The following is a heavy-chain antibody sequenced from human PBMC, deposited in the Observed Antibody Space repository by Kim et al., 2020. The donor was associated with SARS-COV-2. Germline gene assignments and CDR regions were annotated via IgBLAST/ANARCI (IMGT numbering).Heavy chain of an antibody. J-gene: IGHJ3*02. CDR3: AKDILIGVLRGAFDI. V-gene: IGHV3-9*01. Sequence: GGSLRLSCAASGFTFDDYAMHWVRQAPGKGLEWVSGISWNSGSIGYADSVKGRFTISRDNAKNSLYLQMNSLRAEDTALYYCAKDILIGVLRGAFDIWGQGTMVTVSS. CDR2: ISWNSGSI. CDR1: GFTFDDYA. D-gene: IGHD3-10*01.